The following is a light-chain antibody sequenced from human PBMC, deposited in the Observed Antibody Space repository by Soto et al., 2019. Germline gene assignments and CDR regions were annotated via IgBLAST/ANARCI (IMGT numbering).Light chain of an antibody. Sequence: EIVMTQSPATLSVSPGERATLSCSASHSGSSNLAWYQQKPGQAPRLLIYGASTRATGSPARFSGSGSGTEFTLTISSLQSEDFAVYYCQQYNNWPPWTFGQGTKGEIQ. CDR3: QQYNNWPPWT. J-gene: IGKJ1*01. CDR1: HSGSSN. CDR2: GAS. V-gene: IGKV3-15*01.